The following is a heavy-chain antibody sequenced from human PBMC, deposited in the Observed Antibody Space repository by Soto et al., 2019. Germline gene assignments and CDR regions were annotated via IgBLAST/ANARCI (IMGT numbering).Heavy chain of an antibody. CDR3: ARLITARPPDY. CDR1: GASVSSSSYY. Sequence: SETLSLTCSVSGASVSSSSYYWGWIRQPPGKGLEWIGIFYYSGSTYYNPSLKSRVTISVDTSKNQFSLELSSVTAADTAVYYCARLITARPPDYWGQGTLVTVSS. CDR2: FYYSGST. J-gene: IGHJ4*02. D-gene: IGHD6-6*01. V-gene: IGHV4-39*01.